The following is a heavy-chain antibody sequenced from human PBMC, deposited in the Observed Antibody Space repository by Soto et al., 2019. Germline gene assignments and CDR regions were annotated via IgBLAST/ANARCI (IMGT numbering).Heavy chain of an antibody. V-gene: IGHV3-49*03. CDR2: IRRRAHGGTT. CDR3: ARAIEAAGCVDY. J-gene: IGHJ4*02. D-gene: IGHD6-13*01. CDR1: GFIFGDYV. Sequence: GGSLRLSCTASGFIFGDYVMSWFRQAPGKGLEWVGSIRRRAHGGTTEYAASVKGRFTISRDDSKSIASLQMNSLKTEDTAVYYCARAIEAAGCVDYWGQGTLVTVSS.